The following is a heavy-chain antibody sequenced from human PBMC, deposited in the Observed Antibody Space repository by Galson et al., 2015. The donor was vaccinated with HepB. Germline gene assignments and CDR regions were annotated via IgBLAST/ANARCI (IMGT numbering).Heavy chain of an antibody. V-gene: IGHV4-39*01. CDR3: ASELGSPDAFDI. CDR1: GGSISSSSYY. D-gene: IGHD3-3*02. Sequence: TLSLTCTVSGGSISSSSYYWGWIRQPPGKGLEWIGSIYYSGSTYYNPSLKSRVTISVDTSKNQFSLKLSSVTAADTAVYYCASELGSPDAFDIWGQGTMVTVSS. J-gene: IGHJ3*02. CDR2: IYYSGST.